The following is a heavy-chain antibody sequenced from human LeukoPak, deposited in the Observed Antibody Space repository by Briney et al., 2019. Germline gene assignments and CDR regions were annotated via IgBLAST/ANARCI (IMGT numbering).Heavy chain of an antibody. V-gene: IGHV3-11*04. CDR1: GGSISSSS. CDR3: ARDHDYGDYGVLSDAFDI. D-gene: IGHD4-17*01. Sequence: PSETLSLTCTVSGGSISSSSYYWGWIRQPPGKGLECVSSISGSDGITYYADSVKGRFTISRDNAKNSLYLQMNSLRAEDTAVYYCARDHDYGDYGVLSDAFDIWGQGTMVTVSS. J-gene: IGHJ3*02. CDR2: ISGSDGIT.